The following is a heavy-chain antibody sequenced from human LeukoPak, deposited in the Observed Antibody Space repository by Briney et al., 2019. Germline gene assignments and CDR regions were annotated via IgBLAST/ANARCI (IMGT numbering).Heavy chain of an antibody. J-gene: IGHJ4*02. Sequence: SESLSLTCTVSGGSISSYYWSWIRQPAGKGLEWIGRIYTSGSTNYNPSLKSLVTMSVDTSKNQFSLKLSSVTAADTAVYYCARDTGYDILTGYSYYFDYWGQGTLVTVSS. D-gene: IGHD3-9*01. CDR2: IYTSGST. V-gene: IGHV4-4*07. CDR3: ARDTGYDILTGYSYYFDY. CDR1: GGSISSYY.